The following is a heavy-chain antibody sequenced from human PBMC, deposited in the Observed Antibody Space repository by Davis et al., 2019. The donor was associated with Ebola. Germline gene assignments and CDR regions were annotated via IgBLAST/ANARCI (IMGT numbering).Heavy chain of an antibody. J-gene: IGHJ3*02. CDR1: GYTFTNYY. Sequence: AASVKVSCKASGYTFTNYYMHWVRQAPGHGLEWMANSIPLLEIRHYAENFQGRVTITADQSTGTAYMELSSLRSEDTALYYCTTPGGQDSGYDVFDIWGQGTMVTVSS. D-gene: IGHD5-12*01. V-gene: IGHV1-46*03. CDR2: SIPLLEIR. CDR3: TTPGGQDSGYDVFDI.